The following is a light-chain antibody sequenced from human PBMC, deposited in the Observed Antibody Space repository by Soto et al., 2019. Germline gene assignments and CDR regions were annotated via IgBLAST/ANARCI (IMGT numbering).Light chain of an antibody. J-gene: IGKJ1*01. CDR3: QQYAGSPRT. CDR2: GAS. V-gene: IGKV3-20*01. CDR1: QTVSSGY. Sequence: EIVLTQSPGTLSLSPGERATLSCRASQTVSSGYLAWYQHKPGQAPRLLIFGASIRSAGIPDRFTGSGSGADFTLTISRLEPEDFAVDYCQQYAGSPRTVGQGTKVDIK.